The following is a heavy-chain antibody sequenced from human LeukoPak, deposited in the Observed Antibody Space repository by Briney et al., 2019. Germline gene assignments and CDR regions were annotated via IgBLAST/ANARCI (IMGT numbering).Heavy chain of an antibody. CDR2: IYPDDSDT. CDR3: ARLDVVVVAATLGY. J-gene: IGHJ4*02. CDR1: GYIFTNYW. Sequence: GESLKISCKTSGYIFTNYWIGWVRQMPGKGLGWMGIIYPDDSDTKYSPSFQGQVTISADKSISTAYLQWSSLKASDTAMYVCARLDVVVVAATLGYWGQGTLVTVSS. D-gene: IGHD2-15*01. V-gene: IGHV5-51*01.